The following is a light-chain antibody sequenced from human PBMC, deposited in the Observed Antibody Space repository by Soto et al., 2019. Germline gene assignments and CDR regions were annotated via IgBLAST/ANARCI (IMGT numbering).Light chain of an antibody. CDR3: SSYTSMRTVI. CDR1: SSDVGGDKY. CDR2: EVS. Sequence: QSALTQPASVSGSPGQSITISCTGTSSDVGGDKYVSWYQQHPGEVPKLLIFEVSDRPSGISNRFSGSKSGNTASLTISGLQAEDEADYYCSSYTSMRTVIFGGGTQLTVL. V-gene: IGLV2-14*01. J-gene: IGLJ2*01.